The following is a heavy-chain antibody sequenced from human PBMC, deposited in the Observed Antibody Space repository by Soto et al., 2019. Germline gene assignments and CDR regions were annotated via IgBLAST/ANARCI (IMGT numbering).Heavy chain of an antibody. V-gene: IGHV3-11*01. D-gene: IGHD2-8*01. Sequence: QVHLVESGGGLVKPGGSLRLSCVASGITLSANYMTWIRQAPGKGLEWLSYISNSDYTTYYADSVKGRFTISRDNAKNSLYLQLNGLRVYDTAVYYCASGKWSLDYWGQGILVTVSS. J-gene: IGHJ4*02. CDR2: ISNSDYTT. CDR1: GITLSANY. CDR3: ASGKWSLDY.